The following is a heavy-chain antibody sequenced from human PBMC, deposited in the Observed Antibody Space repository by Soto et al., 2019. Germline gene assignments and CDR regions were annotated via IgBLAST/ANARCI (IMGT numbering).Heavy chain of an antibody. Sequence: GGSLRLSCSASGFTFRNAWMSWVRQPPGKGLEWVGRIRSNSDGGTADYGTPVKGRFTISRDDSKSTLYLQMNSLKIEDTGIYYCLGLLDYWGQGTPVTVSS. CDR3: LGLLDY. V-gene: IGHV3-15*01. CDR2: IRSNSDGGTA. J-gene: IGHJ4*02. CDR1: GFTFRNAW.